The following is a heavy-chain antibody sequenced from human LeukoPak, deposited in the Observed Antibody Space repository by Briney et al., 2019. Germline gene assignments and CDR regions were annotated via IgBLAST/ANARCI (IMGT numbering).Heavy chain of an antibody. CDR3: ARVSVGADGHFDY. CDR2: INHSGST. V-gene: IGHV4-34*01. CDR1: GGSFSGYY. Sequence: SETLSLTCAVYGGSFSGYYWSWIRQPPGKGLEWIGEINHSGSTNYNPSPKSRVTISVDTSKNQFSLKLSSVTAADTAVYYCARVSVGADGHFDYWGQGTLVTVSS. J-gene: IGHJ4*02. D-gene: IGHD1-26*01.